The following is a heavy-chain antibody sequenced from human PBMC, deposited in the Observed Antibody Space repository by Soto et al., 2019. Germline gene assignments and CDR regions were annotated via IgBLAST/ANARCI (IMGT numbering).Heavy chain of an antibody. CDR3: AASIFYYGMDV. V-gene: IGHV5-51*01. CDR1: GYTFTNYW. CDR2: IYPGDSDT. J-gene: IGHJ6*02. Sequence: GESLKVSCNGSGYTFTNYWIGCVRQMPGKDLEWMGIIYPGDSDTKYNPSFQGQVTISADKSITTTYLQWSSLKASDTAIYYCAASIFYYGMDVWGQGTTVTVSS.